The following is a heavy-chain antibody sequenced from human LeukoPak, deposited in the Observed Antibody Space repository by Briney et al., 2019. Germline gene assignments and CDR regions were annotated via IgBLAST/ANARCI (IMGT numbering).Heavy chain of an antibody. CDR1: GGSNSSISYQ. Sequence: SQTLSLTCTVSGGSNSSISYQWSWIRQPAGKGLEWIGRTYSSGSTNYNPSLKSRVSISIDTSKNQFSLNLTSVTAADTAVYYCARHLKQQPYAFDIWGQGTMVTVSS. V-gene: IGHV4-61*02. CDR2: TYSSGST. CDR3: ARHLKQQPYAFDI. D-gene: IGHD6-13*01. J-gene: IGHJ3*02.